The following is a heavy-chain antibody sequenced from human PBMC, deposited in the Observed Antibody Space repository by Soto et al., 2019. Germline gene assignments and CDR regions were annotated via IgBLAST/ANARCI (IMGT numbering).Heavy chain of an antibody. D-gene: IGHD4-4*01. Sequence: GPSVKVSCKASGGTFSSYAISWVRQAPGQGLEWMGGIIPIFGTANYAQKFQGRVTITADESTSTAYMELSSLRSEDTAVYYCARAPIQVRNYPYYYYGMDVWGQGTTVTVS. CDR3: ARAPIQVRNYPYYYYGMDV. V-gene: IGHV1-69*13. CDR2: IIPIFGTA. J-gene: IGHJ6*02. CDR1: GGTFSSYA.